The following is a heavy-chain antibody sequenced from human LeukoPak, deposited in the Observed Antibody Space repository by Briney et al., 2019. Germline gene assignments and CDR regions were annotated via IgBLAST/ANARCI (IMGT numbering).Heavy chain of an antibody. CDR2: IRFDGGDT. CDR1: GVTFSNYW. V-gene: IGHV3-74*01. Sequence: GGSLRLSCAASGVTFSNYWMHWVRQAPGMGLVWVSSIRFDGGDTAYADSAKGRFTISRDNAKNTMFLQMNNLRAEDTAVYYCAKEIDGFDVWGQGTLVTVSS. CDR3: AKEIDGFDV. J-gene: IGHJ3*01.